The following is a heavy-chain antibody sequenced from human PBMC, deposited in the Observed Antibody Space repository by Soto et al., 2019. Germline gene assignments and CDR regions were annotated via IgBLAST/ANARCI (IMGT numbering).Heavy chain of an antibody. CDR1: GYTFTGYY. D-gene: IGHD3-10*01. CDR2: INPNSGGT. Sequence: ASVKVSCKASGYTFTGYYMHWVRQAPGQGLEWMGWINPNSGGTNYAQKFQGWVTMTRDTSISTAYMELSRLRSDDTAVYYCARGITMVRGVIITGPDFNLDVWGKGTTVTVSS. CDR3: ARGITMVRGVIITGPDFNLDV. J-gene: IGHJ6*04. V-gene: IGHV1-2*04.